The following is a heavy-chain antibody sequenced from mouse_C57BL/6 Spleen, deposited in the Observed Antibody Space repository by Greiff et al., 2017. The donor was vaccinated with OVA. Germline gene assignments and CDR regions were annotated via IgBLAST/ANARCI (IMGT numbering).Heavy chain of an antibody. V-gene: IGHV5-6*01. CDR2: ISSGGSYT. J-gene: IGHJ4*01. CDR3: ARHEDSSGYGDYAMDY. Sequence: VQLKQSGGDLVKPGGSLKLSCAASGFTFSSYGLSWVRQTPDKRLAWVATISSGGSYTYYPDSVKGRFTISSYNAKNTLYLQMSSLKSEDTAMYYCARHEDSSGYGDYAMDYWGQGTSVTVSS. D-gene: IGHD3-2*02. CDR1: GFTFSSYG.